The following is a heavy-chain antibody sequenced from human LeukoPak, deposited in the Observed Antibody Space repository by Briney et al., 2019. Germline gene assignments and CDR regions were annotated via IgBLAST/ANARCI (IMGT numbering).Heavy chain of an antibody. Sequence: GGSLRLSCEASGFTFSNSWMTWVRQTPGKGLEWVANIKTDGSEKYYVDSVRGRFTISGDNAKNSLYLQMNSLRAEDTAVYYCATYSSRNAREFQSWGQGTLVTVSS. J-gene: IGHJ1*01. CDR3: ATYSSRNAREFQS. CDR2: IKTDGSEK. CDR1: GFTFSNSW. D-gene: IGHD2-2*01. V-gene: IGHV3-7*01.